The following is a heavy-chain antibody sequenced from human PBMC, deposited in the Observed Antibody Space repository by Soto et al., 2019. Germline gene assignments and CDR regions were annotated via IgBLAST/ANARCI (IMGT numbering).Heavy chain of an antibody. J-gene: IGHJ6*02. CDR3: ASADRDFYGLDV. CDR1: GFTFRNYD. CDR2: ISAAGDP. Sequence: EVQLVESGGGLVQPGGSLRLSCDASGFTFRNYDMHWVRQGTGKGLEWVSGISAAGDPDYADSVEGRFTISRENAQNSSFLQMNSLIVGGTAVYYCASADRDFYGLDVWGQGTTFIVSS. V-gene: IGHV3-13*05.